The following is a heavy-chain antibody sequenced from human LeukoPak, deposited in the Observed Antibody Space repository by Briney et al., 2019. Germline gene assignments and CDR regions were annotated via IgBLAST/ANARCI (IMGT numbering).Heavy chain of an antibody. CDR1: GYTFTSYD. J-gene: IGHJ5*02. D-gene: IGHD3-3*01. Sequence: ASVRVSCTASGYTFTSYDINWVRQATGQGLEWMGWMNPNSGNTGYAQKFQGRVTMTRNTSISTAYMELSSLRSEDTAVYYCARGFRGRYYDFWSGYRPPRWFDPWGQGTLVTVSS. V-gene: IGHV1-8*01. CDR2: MNPNSGNT. CDR3: ARGFRGRYYDFWSGYRPPRWFDP.